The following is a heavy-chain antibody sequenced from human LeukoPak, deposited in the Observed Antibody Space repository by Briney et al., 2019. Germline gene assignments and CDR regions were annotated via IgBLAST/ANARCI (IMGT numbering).Heavy chain of an antibody. CDR2: INWNGGST. CDR1: GFTFDDYG. Sequence: GGSLRLSCAASGFTFDDYGMSWVRQAPGKGLEWVSGINWNGGSTGYADSVKGRFTISRDNAKNSLYLQMNSLRAEDTALYHCARDLRYCSSTSCYAVGFDPWGPGTLVTVSS. V-gene: IGHV3-20*01. D-gene: IGHD2-2*01. J-gene: IGHJ5*02. CDR3: ARDLRYCSSTSCYAVGFDP.